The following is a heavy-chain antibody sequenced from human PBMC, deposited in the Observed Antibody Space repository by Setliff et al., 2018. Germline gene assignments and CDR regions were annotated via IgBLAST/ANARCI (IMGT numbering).Heavy chain of an antibody. Sequence: GGSVRLSCAASGFTFSRYSMNWVRQAPGKGLEWVAVISYDGSNKYYVDSVKGRFTISRDNAKNSLYLQMSSLRAEDTAVYYCARDGGEYWGQGTLVTVSS. D-gene: IGHD3-16*01. CDR3: ARDGGEY. V-gene: IGHV3-30*03. CDR1: GFTFSRYS. CDR2: ISYDGSNK. J-gene: IGHJ4*02.